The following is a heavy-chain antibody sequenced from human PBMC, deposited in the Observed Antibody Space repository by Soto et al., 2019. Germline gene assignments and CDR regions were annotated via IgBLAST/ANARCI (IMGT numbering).Heavy chain of an antibody. Sequence: SQTLSLTCAISGDSVSSNSAAWNWIRQSPSRGLEWLGRTYYRSKWYNGYAVSVKSRITINPDTSKNQFSLQLNSVTPEDTAVYYCARAPFTLEPEPFDYWGQGTLVTVSS. CDR2: TYYRSKWYN. D-gene: IGHD1-1*01. CDR3: ARAPFTLEPEPFDY. CDR1: GDSVSSNSAA. J-gene: IGHJ4*02. V-gene: IGHV6-1*01.